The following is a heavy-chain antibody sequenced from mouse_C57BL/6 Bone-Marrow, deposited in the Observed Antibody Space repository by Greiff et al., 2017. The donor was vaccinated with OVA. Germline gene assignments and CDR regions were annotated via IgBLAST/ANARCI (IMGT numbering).Heavy chain of an antibody. V-gene: IGHV1-5*01. D-gene: IGHD2-14*01. J-gene: IGHJ4*01. CDR1: GYTFTSYW. Sequence: EVQLQESGTVLARPGASVKMSCKTSGYTFTSYWMHWVKQRPGQGLEWIGAIYPGNSDTSYNQKFKGKAKLTAVTSASTAYMELSSLTNEDSAVYYCTREDLRSYYYAMDYWGQGTSVTVSS. CDR2: IYPGNSDT. CDR3: TREDLRSYYYAMDY.